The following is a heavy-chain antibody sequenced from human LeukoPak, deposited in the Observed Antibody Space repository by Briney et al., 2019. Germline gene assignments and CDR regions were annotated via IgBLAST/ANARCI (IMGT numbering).Heavy chain of an antibody. CDR1: GFTFSSYW. V-gene: IGHV3-7*03. CDR3: ARGARGYDY. J-gene: IGHJ4*02. CDR2: IKQDGSEK. Sequence: GGSLRLSCAASGFTFSSYWMSWVRQAPGKGLEWVANIKQDGSEKYYVDSVKGRFTISRDNSKNTLHLQMNSLRAEDTAVYYCARGARGYDYWGQGTLVTVSS. D-gene: IGHD1-26*01.